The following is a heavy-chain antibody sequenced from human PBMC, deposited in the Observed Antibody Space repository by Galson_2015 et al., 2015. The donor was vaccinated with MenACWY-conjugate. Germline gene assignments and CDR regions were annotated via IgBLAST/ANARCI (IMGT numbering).Heavy chain of an antibody. CDR2: IKSKTDGGTT. Sequence: SLRLSCAASGFTFSNAWMSWVRQAPGKGLEWVGRIKSKTDGGTTDYAAPVKGRFTISRDDSKNTLYLQMNSLKTEDTAVYYCTTDLFVVVPAAKWDYFDYWGQGTLVTVSS. V-gene: IGHV3-15*01. J-gene: IGHJ4*02. D-gene: IGHD2-2*01. CDR3: TTDLFVVVPAAKWDYFDY. CDR1: GFTFSNAW.